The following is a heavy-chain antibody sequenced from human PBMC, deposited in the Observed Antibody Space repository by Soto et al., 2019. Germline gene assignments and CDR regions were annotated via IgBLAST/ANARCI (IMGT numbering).Heavy chain of an antibody. CDR1: GGSISSGDYY. J-gene: IGHJ6*02. V-gene: IGHV4-30-4*01. D-gene: IGHD3-10*01. Sequence: SETLSLTCTVSGGSISSGDYYWSWIRQPPGKGLEWIGYIYYSGSTYYNPSLRSRVTISVDTSKNQFSLKLSSVTAADTAVYYCARVGVTMVRGVIINKPGYHGMDVWGQGTTVTV. CDR3: ARVGVTMVRGVIINKPGYHGMDV. CDR2: IYYSGST.